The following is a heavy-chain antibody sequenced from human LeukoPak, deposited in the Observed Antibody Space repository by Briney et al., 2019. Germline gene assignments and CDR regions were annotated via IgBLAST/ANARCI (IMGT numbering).Heavy chain of an antibody. J-gene: IGHJ6*02. Sequence: SQTLSLTCAISGESVSSNSATWNWIRQSPSRGLEWLGRTYYRSTCYNESAISVKSRITIIPDTSKNHFSLQLISVTPDDTAVYYCTRESRGMDVWGQGTTVTVSS. V-gene: IGHV6-1*01. CDR1: GESVSSNSAT. CDR3: TRESRGMDV. CDR2: TYYRSTCYN.